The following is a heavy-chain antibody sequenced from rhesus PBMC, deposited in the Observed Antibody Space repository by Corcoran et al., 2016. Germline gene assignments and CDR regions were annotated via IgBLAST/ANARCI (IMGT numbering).Heavy chain of an antibody. CDR2: IYGSGSST. D-gene: IGHD2-39*02. Sequence: LQLQESGPGLVKPSETLSVTCAVSGGSIGSSYWSWTRQAPGQGLWWIGYIYGSGSSTNYNPSLKSRVTLSVDTSKTQLSLKLSSVTTADTAVYYCARSSGGVLYFDYWGQGVLVTVSS. J-gene: IGHJ4*01. V-gene: IGHV4-169*01. CDR3: ARSSGGVLYFDY. CDR1: GGSIGSSY.